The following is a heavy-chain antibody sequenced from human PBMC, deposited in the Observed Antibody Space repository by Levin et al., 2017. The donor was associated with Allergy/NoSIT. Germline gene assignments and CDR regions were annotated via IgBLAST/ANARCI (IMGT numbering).Heavy chain of an antibody. D-gene: IGHD1-26*01. V-gene: IGHV3-23*01. J-gene: IGHJ4*02. CDR3: AKGMRRVGATASDF. CDR2: ISSSGESI. CDR1: GFTFNNYL. Sequence: GESLKISCASSGFTFNNYLMSWVRQAPGKGLEWVSSISSSGESIYYAASVRGRFTISRDNSNNTVSLQMNSLRADDTALYFCAKGMRRVGATASDFWGQGTLVTVSS.